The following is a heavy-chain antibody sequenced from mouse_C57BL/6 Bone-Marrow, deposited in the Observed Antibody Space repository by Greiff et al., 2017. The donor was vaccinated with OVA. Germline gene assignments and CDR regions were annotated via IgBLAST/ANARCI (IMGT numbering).Heavy chain of an antibody. J-gene: IGHJ3*01. CDR3: ASLYYDYAWFAY. D-gene: IGHD2-4*01. CDR2: IWGVGST. CDR1: GFSLTSYG. V-gene: IGHV2-6*01. Sequence: VKLMESGPGLVAPSQSLSITCPVSGFSLTSYGVDWVRQSPGKGLEWLGVIWGVGSTNYNSALKSRLSISKDNSKSQVFLKMNSLQTDDTAMYYCASLYYDYAWFAYWGQGTLVTVSA.